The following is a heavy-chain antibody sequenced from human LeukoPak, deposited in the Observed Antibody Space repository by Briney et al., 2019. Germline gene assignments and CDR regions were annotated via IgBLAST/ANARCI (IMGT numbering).Heavy chain of an antibody. D-gene: IGHD3-10*01. CDR1: GYSFTSYW. J-gene: IGHJ6*03. CDR3: ARASGSDYYYYYYMDV. V-gene: IGHV5-51*01. Sequence: GESLKISCKGSGYSFTSYWIGWVRQMPGKGLEWMGIIYPGDSDTRYSPSFQGQVTISADKSINTAYLQWGSLKASDTAMYYCARASGSDYYYYYYMDVWGKGTTVTVSS. CDR2: IYPGDSDT.